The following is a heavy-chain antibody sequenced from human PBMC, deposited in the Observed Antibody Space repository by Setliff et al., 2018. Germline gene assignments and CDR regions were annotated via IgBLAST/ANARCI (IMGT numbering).Heavy chain of an antibody. CDR2: ISAYNGNT. V-gene: IGHV1-18*01. CDR3: AREADVRFINYNFWSGSLGY. J-gene: IGHJ4*02. Sequence: GASVKVSCKASGDSFNNYAISWVRQAPGQGLEWMGWISAYNGNTNYAQKLQGRVTMTTDTSTRTAYMELRSLRPEDTAVYYCAREADVRFINYNFWSGSLGYWGQGTLVTVSS. D-gene: IGHD3-3*01. CDR1: GDSFNNYA.